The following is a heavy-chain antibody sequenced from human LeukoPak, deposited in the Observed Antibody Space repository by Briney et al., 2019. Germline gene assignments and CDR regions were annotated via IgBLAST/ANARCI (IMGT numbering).Heavy chain of an antibody. Sequence: GGSLRLSCAASGFTFSSYSMNWVRQAPGKGLEWVSSISSSSSYIYYADSVKGRFTISRDNAKNSLYLQMNSLRAEDTAVYYCARPLYYYDSSGRFDYWGQGTLVTVCS. CDR2: ISSSSSYI. V-gene: IGHV3-21*01. CDR1: GFTFSSYS. J-gene: IGHJ4*02. CDR3: ARPLYYYDSSGRFDY. D-gene: IGHD3-22*01.